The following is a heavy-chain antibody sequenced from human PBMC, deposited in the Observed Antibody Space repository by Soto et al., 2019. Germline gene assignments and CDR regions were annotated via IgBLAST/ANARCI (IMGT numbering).Heavy chain of an antibody. CDR2: INKDGSST. J-gene: IGHJ4*02. D-gene: IGHD7-27*01. V-gene: IGHV3-74*01. CDR3: ARDNWGEDY. Sequence: EVQLVESGGGLVQPGGSLRLSCAASGFTFSSYWMHWVRQAPGKGLVWVSRINKDGSSTTYTDSVRGRFTISRDNAKNTLYLQMNSLSAEDTAIYYCARDNWGEDYWGQGTLVTVSS. CDR1: GFTFSSYW.